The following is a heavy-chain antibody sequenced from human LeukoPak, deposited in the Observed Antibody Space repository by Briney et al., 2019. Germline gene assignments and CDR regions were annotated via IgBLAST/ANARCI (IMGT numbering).Heavy chain of an antibody. CDR3: AIQLEYYGMDV. D-gene: IGHD6-6*01. V-gene: IGHV4-4*07. CDR2: IYTSGST. Sequence: SETLSLTCTVAGGSISSYSWSWIRQPAGKGLEWIGRIYTSGSTNYNPSLKSRVTMSVDTSKNQFSLKLSSVTAADTAVYYCAIQLEYYGMDVWGQGTTVTVSS. CDR1: GGSISSYS. J-gene: IGHJ6*02.